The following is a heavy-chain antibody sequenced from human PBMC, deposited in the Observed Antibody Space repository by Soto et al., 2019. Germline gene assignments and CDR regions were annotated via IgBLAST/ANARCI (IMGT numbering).Heavy chain of an antibody. D-gene: IGHD6-6*01. CDR3: ARDRYSSSPLFDY. Sequence: SETLSLTCTVSGGSIGSGGYYWSWIRQHPGKGLEWIGYIYYSGSTYYNPSLKSRVTISVDTSKNQFSLKLSSVTAADTAVYYCARDRYSSSPLFDYWGQGTLVTRLL. CDR2: IYYSGST. CDR1: GGSIGSGGYY. J-gene: IGHJ4*02. V-gene: IGHV4-31*03.